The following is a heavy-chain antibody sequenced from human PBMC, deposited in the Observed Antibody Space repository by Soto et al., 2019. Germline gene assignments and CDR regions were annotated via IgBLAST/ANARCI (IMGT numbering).Heavy chain of an antibody. CDR1: GYTFTNYG. Sequence: QVQLVQSGAEVKKPGASVRVSCKASGYTFTNYGISWLRKAPGQGLEWMGWISAYNGDTNFAQKVQGRVTLTTDTSTSTAYMELWSLTSADTAMYYCARDSLGTERAAWLDPWGQGTLVSVSS. V-gene: IGHV1-18*04. CDR2: ISAYNGDT. CDR3: ARDSLGTERAAWLDP. D-gene: IGHD5-18*01. J-gene: IGHJ5*02.